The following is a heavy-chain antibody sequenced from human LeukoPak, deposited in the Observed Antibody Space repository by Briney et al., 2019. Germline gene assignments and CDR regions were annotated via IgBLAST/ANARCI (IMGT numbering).Heavy chain of an antibody. CDR2: ISVSGRTT. J-gene: IGHJ4*02. D-gene: IGHD2-2*01. Sequence: GGSLRLSCAASGFTFSGYAMTWVRQVPGKGLEWVSTISVSGRTTYYADSVKGRFTISRDNSKNTLYLQMNSPRPEDTAVYYCAKDHGPQSPSWPPGSFYWGQGTLVTVSS. CDR3: AKDHGPQSPSWPPGSFY. CDR1: GFTFSGYA. V-gene: IGHV3-23*01.